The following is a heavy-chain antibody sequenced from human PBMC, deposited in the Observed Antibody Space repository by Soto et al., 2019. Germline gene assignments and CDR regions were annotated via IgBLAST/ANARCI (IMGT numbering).Heavy chain of an antibody. J-gene: IGHJ4*02. Sequence: ASVKVSCKASGYTFTGYYMHWVRQAPGQGLEWMGWINPNSGGTNYAQKFQGRVTMTRDTSISTAYMELSRLRSDDTAVYYCAREITMFQLASAPFYSGQGTLVTVSS. V-gene: IGHV1-2*02. CDR1: GYTFTGYY. D-gene: IGHD3-10*02. CDR3: AREITMFQLASAPFY. CDR2: INPNSGGT.